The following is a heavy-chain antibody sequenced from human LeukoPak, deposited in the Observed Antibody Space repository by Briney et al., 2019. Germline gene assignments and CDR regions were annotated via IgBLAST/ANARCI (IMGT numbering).Heavy chain of an antibody. CDR1: GGSFSGYY. CDR3: ARARYYYDSSGYYQNDY. J-gene: IGHJ4*02. D-gene: IGHD3-22*01. Sequence: SETLSLTCAVYGGSFSGYYWSWIRQPPGKGLEWIGEINHSGSTNYNPSLKSRVTISVDTSKNQFSLKLSSVTAADTAVYYCARARYYYDSSGYYQNDYWGQGTLVTVSS. CDR2: INHSGST. V-gene: IGHV4-34*01.